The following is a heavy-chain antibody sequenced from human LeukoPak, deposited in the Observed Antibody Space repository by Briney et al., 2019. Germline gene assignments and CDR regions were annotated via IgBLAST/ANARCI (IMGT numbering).Heavy chain of an antibody. D-gene: IGHD4-23*01. CDR2: INPNSGGT. CDR1: GYTFTGYH. J-gene: IGHJ4*02. V-gene: IGHV1-2*02. Sequence: ASVEVSCKASGYTFTGYHLHWVRQAPGQGVEWMGWINPNSGGTSYAENFQGRVTMTRDTSISTAYMEMSRLRSDDTAVYYCARYPDYGGNSGIDYWGQGTLVTVSS. CDR3: ARYPDYGGNSGIDY.